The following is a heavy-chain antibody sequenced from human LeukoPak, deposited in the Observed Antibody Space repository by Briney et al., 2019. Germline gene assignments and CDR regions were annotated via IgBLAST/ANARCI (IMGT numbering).Heavy chain of an antibody. CDR3: ARGPLASLHAFDI. Sequence: GGSLRLSCAASGFTLSDYYMTWIRQPPGKGLEWISYISGNSPYRTYADSVEGRFTVSRDNAQNSLHLQMNSLTAEDTAVYYCARGPLASLHAFDIWGQGTKVTVSS. D-gene: IGHD1-1*01. V-gene: IGHV3-11*06. CDR1: GFTLSDYY. J-gene: IGHJ3*02. CDR2: ISGNSPYR.